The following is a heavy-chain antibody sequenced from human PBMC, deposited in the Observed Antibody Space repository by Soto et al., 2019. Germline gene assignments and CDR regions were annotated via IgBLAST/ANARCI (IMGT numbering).Heavy chain of an antibody. CDR2: IYWDDDK. J-gene: IGHJ4*02. D-gene: IGHD6-19*01. Sequence: PTVCNPTQTHTLTCTCSWLSLSTRGVGVGWIRQPPGKALEWLALIYWDDDKRYSPSLKSSLTITKDTSKSQVVLTMTNMDPVDTATYYCAQFYSRRWYPGPFDYWGLGTLVPVSS. V-gene: IGHV2-5*02. CDR1: WLSLSTRGVG. CDR3: AQFYSRRWYPGPFDY.